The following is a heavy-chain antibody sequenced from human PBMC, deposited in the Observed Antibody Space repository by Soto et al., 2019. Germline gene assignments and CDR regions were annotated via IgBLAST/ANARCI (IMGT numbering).Heavy chain of an antibody. V-gene: IGHV1-58*02. Sequence: SVKVSCKASGFTFSNSAIQWVRQTRGQRLEWIGWIVVGSGSTNYARELHGRVTITRDMSASAAYMELSSLRSEDTAIYYCAKGSSSFDYWGQGTLVTVSS. J-gene: IGHJ4*02. CDR3: AKGSSSFDY. CDR1: GFTFSNSA. CDR2: IVVGSGST. D-gene: IGHD6-19*01.